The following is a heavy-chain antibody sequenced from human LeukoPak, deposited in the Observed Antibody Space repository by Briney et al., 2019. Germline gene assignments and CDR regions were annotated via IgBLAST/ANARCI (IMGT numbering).Heavy chain of an antibody. CDR1: GFTFTTYW. J-gene: IGHJ4*02. CDR2: INQDGSEK. CDR3: ARDWAMVAFDY. D-gene: IGHD5-18*01. Sequence: GGSLRLSCAASGFTFTTYWMTWVRQAPGKGLEWVANINQDGSEKYFVDSVKGRFTISRDNAKNSLYLQMNSLRAEDTAVYYCARDWAMVAFDYWGQGTLVTVSS. V-gene: IGHV3-7*01.